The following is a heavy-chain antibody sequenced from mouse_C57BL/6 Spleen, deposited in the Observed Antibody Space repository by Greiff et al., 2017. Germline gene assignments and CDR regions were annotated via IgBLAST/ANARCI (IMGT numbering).Heavy chain of an antibody. CDR3: ARGAYGSSSWFAY. D-gene: IGHD1-1*01. J-gene: IGHJ3*01. V-gene: IGHV1-82*01. CDR1: GYAFSSSW. CDR2: IYPGDGDT. Sequence: VQLQQSGPELVKPGASVKISCKASGYAFSSSWMNWVKQRPGKGLEWIGRIYPGDGDTNYNGKFKGKATLTADKSSSTAYMQLSSLTSEDSAVYFCARGAYGSSSWFAYWGQGTLVTVSA.